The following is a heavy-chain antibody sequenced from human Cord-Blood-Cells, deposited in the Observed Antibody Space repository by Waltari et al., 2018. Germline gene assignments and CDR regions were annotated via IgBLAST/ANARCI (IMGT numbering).Heavy chain of an antibody. CDR1: GYTFTGHY. CDR3: ARVPGFSSYYFDY. Sequence: QVQLVQSGAEVKKPGASVKVSCKASGYTFTGHYMHGVLQAPGQGLEWMGWINPNSGGTNYAQKFQGRVTMTRDTSISTAYMELSRLRSDDTAVYYCARVPGFSSYYFDYWGQGTLVTVSS. CDR2: INPNSGGT. D-gene: IGHD6-25*01. J-gene: IGHJ4*02. V-gene: IGHV1-2*02.